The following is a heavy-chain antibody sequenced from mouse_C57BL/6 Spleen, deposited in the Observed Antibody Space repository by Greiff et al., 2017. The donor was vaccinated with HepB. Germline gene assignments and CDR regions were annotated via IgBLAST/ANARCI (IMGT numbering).Heavy chain of an antibody. V-gene: IGHV1-69*01. CDR2: IDPSDSYT. Sequence: QVQLQQPGAELVMPGASVKLSCKASGYTFTSYWMHWVKQRPGQGLEWIGEIDPSDSYTTYNQKFKGKSTLTVDKSSSTAYMQLSSLTSEDSAVYYCARRGIYDGYLFDYWGQGTTLTVSS. CDR1: GYTFTSYW. D-gene: IGHD2-3*01. CDR3: ARRGIYDGYLFDY. J-gene: IGHJ2*01.